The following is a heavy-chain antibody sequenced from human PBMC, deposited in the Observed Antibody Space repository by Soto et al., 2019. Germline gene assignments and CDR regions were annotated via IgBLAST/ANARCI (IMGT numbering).Heavy chain of an antibody. V-gene: IGHV1-69*08. D-gene: IGHD1-26*01. CDR1: GGTFSSYT. Sequence: QVQLVQSGAEVKKPGSSVKVSCKASGGTFSSYTISWVRQAPGQGLEWMGRIIPILGIANYAQKFQGRVTXXAXKXKSTAYMELSSLRSEDTAVYYCARDGGATSPVLRVGWGQGTLVTVSS. J-gene: IGHJ4*02. CDR3: ARDGGATSPVLRVG. CDR2: IIPILGIA.